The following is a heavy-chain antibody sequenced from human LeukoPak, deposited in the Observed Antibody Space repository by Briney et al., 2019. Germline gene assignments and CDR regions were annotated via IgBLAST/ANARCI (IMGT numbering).Heavy chain of an antibody. V-gene: IGHV1-18*01. Sequence: ASVKVSCKASGYTFTSYGISWVRQAPGQGLEWMGWICAYNGNTNYAQKLQGRVTMTTDTSTSTAYMELRSLRSDDTAVYYCARDLRDYYDSSGYYSDYWGQGTLVTVSS. CDR1: GYTFTSYG. CDR3: ARDLRDYYDSSGYYSDY. J-gene: IGHJ4*02. D-gene: IGHD3-22*01. CDR2: ICAYNGNT.